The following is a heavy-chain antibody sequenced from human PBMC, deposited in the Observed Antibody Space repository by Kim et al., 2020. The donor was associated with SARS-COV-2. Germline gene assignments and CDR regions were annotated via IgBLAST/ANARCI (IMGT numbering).Heavy chain of an antibody. V-gene: IGHV4-59*01. CDR3: ARERGDSSGAYDY. J-gene: IGHJ4*02. D-gene: IGHD3-22*01. CDR2: IYYSGST. CDR1: GGSISSYY. Sequence: SETLSLTCTVSGGSISSYYWSWIRQPPGKGLEWIGYIYYSGSTNYNPSLKSRVTISVDTSKNQFSLKLSSVTAADTAVYYCARERGDSSGAYDYWGQGTLVTVSS.